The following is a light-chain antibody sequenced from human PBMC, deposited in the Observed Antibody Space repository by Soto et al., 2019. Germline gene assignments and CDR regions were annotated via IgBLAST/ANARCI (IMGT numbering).Light chain of an antibody. V-gene: IGLV1-40*01. CDR2: RDS. Sequence: QLVLTQPPSVSGAPGQRVSISCTGSGSNIGAGYRVHWYQQVPGTAPKLLISRDSIRPSGVPDRFSGSKSGTSASLVITGLQAEDEADYYCQSYDSSLSTVLFGGGTKVTVL. CDR1: GSNIGAGYR. J-gene: IGLJ2*01. CDR3: QSYDSSLSTVL.